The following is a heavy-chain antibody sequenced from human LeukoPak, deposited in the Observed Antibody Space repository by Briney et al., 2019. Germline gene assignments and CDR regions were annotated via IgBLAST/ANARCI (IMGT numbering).Heavy chain of an antibody. Sequence: GRSLRLSCAASGFTFSSYAMNWVRQAPGKGLEWVSSISSSSSYIYYADSVKGRFTISRDNAKNSLYLQMNSLRAEDTAVYYCARDNAAAAGTRFDYWGQGTLVTVSS. J-gene: IGHJ4*02. D-gene: IGHD6-13*01. CDR3: ARDNAAAAGTRFDY. V-gene: IGHV3-21*01. CDR2: ISSSSSYI. CDR1: GFTFSSYA.